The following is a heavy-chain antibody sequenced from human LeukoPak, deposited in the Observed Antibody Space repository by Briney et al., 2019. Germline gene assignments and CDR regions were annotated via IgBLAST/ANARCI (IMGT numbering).Heavy chain of an antibody. CDR2: INHSWST. V-gene: IGHV4-34*01. D-gene: IGHD6-19*01. Sequence: SETLSLTCAVYGGSFSGYYWSWIRQPPGKGLEWIGEINHSWSTNYNPSLKSGVTISLDTSKNQFSLKLSSVTAADTAVYDCASGSIAVAGTEGNFDFWGQGTLVTVSS. CDR1: GGSFSGYY. CDR3: ASGSIAVAGTEGNFDF. J-gene: IGHJ4*02.